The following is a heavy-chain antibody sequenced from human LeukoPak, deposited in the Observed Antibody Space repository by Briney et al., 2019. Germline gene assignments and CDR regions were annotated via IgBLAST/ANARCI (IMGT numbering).Heavy chain of an antibody. J-gene: IGHJ4*02. CDR3: ARYYYGSGSYYNPPAYYFDY. Sequence: GASVKVSCKASGGTFSSYAISWVRQAPGQGLEWMGGIIPIFGTANYAQKFQGRVTITADESTSTAYMELSSLRSEDTAVYYCARYYYGSGSYYNPPAYYFDYWGQGTLVTVSS. CDR1: GGTFSSYA. V-gene: IGHV1-69*13. CDR2: IIPIFGTA. D-gene: IGHD3-10*01.